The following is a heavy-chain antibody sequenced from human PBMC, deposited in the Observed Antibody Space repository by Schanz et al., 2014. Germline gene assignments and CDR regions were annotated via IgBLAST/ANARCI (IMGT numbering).Heavy chain of an antibody. Sequence: QVQLVQSGAEVKKPGSSMKVSCKASGGTFSTYPINWLRQAPGQGLEWMGRIIPIHGIVNYAQRFQDRVRITADKSTSTAYRELSSLRSDDTAVYYCARGGGPEDVVDIWGQGTILTVSS. D-gene: IGHD2-15*01. CDR1: GGTFSTYP. V-gene: IGHV1-69*02. CDR3: ARGGGPEDVVDI. J-gene: IGHJ3*02. CDR2: IIPIHGIV.